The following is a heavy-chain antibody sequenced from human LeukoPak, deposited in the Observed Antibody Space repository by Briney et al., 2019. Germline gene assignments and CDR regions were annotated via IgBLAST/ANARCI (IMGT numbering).Heavy chain of an antibody. CDR1: GYTLTELS. CDR3: ATAKRSFGELLCFGY. V-gene: IGHV1-24*01. Sequence: ASVKVSCKVSGYTLTELSMHWVRQAPGKGLEWMGGFDPEDGETIYAQKFQGRVTMTEDTSTDTAYMELSSLRSEDTAVYYCATAKRSFGELLCFGYWGQGTLVTVSS. J-gene: IGHJ4*02. D-gene: IGHD3-10*01. CDR2: FDPEDGET.